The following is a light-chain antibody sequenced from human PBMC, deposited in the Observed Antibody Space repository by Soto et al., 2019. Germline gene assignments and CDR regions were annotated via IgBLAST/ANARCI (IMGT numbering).Light chain of an antibody. CDR2: GSS. CDR3: QQYNNWPQLT. V-gene: IGKV3-15*01. Sequence: EIVMTQSPATLSVSPGERATLSCRASQSVSSNLAWYQQKPGQAPRRLIYGSSTRATGIPARFSGSGSGTEFTLTISSLQSENFAVYNCQQYNNWPQLTFGGGTKVEIK. J-gene: IGKJ4*01. CDR1: QSVSSN.